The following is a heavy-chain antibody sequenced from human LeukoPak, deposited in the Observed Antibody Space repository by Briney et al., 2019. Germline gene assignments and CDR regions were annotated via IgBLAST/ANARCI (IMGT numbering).Heavy chain of an antibody. CDR3: ARGGSLLWFGEYYY. D-gene: IGHD3-10*01. J-gene: IGHJ4*02. Sequence: SETLSLTCTVSGGSITNYYWSWIRQPPGEGLEWIGYVYASGATNSNPSLKSRVTISVDTSKNQFSLKLSSVTAADTAVYYCARGGSLLWFGEYYYWGQGTLVTVSS. CDR2: VYASGAT. CDR1: GGSITNYY. V-gene: IGHV4-4*08.